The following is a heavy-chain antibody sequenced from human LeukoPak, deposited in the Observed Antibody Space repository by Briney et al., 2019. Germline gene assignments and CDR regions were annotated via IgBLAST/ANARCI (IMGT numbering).Heavy chain of an antibody. CDR3: ARAERGGGS. D-gene: IGHD3-16*01. J-gene: IGHJ5*02. V-gene: IGHV1-18*01. Sequence: ASVKVSCKASGYTFTSYGISWVRQAPGQGLEWMGWISAYNGNTNYAQKLQGRVTMTTDASTSTAYMELRSLRCDGTAVDDGARAERGGGSWGQGTLVTVSS. CDR1: GYTFTSYG. CDR2: ISAYNGNT.